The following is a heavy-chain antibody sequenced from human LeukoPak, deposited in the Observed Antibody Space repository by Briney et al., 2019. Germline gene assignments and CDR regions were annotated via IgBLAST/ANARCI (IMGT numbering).Heavy chain of an antibody. CDR2: IIPVFQTP. V-gene: IGHV1-69*05. CDR1: GYTFTGYY. CDR3: ARDSTLSRVITATTTYHYFYYIDV. J-gene: IGHJ6*03. D-gene: IGHD3-22*01. Sequence: SVKVSCKASGYTFTGYYMHWVRQAPGQGLEWIGGIIPVFQTPNYAQNFRGRVTITTDESTRTAYMELSSLRSEDTAIYYCARDSTLSRVITATTTYHYFYYIDVWGKGTTVTISS.